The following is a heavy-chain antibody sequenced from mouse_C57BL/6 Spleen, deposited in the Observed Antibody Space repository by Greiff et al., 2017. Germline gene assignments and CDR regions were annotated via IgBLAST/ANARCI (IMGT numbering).Heavy chain of an antibody. CDR1: GYAFTTYL. D-gene: IGHD1-1*01. CDR3: ARDYASSYAMDY. CDR2: INPGSGGT. V-gene: IGHV1-54*01. Sequence: QVQLQESGAELVRPGTSVKVSCKASGYAFTTYLIAWVKQRPGQGLEWIGVINPGSGGTNYNEKFKGKATLTADKSSSTAYMQLSSLTSEDSAVYFCARDYASSYAMDYWGQGTSVTVSS. J-gene: IGHJ4*01.